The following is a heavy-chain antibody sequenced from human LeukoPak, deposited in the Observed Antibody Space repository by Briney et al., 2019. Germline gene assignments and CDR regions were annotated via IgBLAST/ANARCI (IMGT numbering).Heavy chain of an antibody. Sequence: EASVKVSCKSSGYTFTSNFVHWVRQAPGQGLEWMGGIIPIFGTANYAQKFQGRVTITADESTSTAYMELSSLRSEDTAVYYCARDRVGHLNWNLPHPYYYYYMDVWGKGTTVTVSS. D-gene: IGHD1-7*01. CDR2: IIPIFGTA. J-gene: IGHJ6*03. V-gene: IGHV1-69*13. CDR1: GYTFTSNF. CDR3: ARDRVGHLNWNLPHPYYYYYMDV.